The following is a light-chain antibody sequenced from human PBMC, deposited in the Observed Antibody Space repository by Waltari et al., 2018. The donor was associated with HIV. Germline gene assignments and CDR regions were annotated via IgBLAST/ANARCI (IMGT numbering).Light chain of an antibody. CDR1: KSIHAK. J-gene: IGKJ2*01. V-gene: IGKV3-15*01. CDR3: QQYDDGPRGIT. CDR2: ESA. Sequence: EIVMTQSPPTLSVSPGQRVTLSCMASKSIHAKLAWYQQRPGQAPRLLICESATRPTGIPARFSGSGSGTEFTLTISSLQSEDFATYCCQQYDDGPRGITFGQGTTLEIK.